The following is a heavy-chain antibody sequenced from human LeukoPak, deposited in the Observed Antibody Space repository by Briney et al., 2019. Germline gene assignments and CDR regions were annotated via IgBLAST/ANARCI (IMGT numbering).Heavy chain of an antibody. J-gene: IGHJ6*03. D-gene: IGHD3-3*01. Sequence: SETLSLTCAVYGGSFSGYYWSWLRQPPGKGLEWIGEINHSGSTNYNPSLKSRVTISVDTSKNQFSLKLSSVTAADTAVYYCARGSYLTIFGVVIAYYYMDVWGKGTTVTVSS. CDR2: INHSGST. CDR3: ARGSYLTIFGVVIAYYYMDV. V-gene: IGHV4-34*01. CDR1: GGSFSGYY.